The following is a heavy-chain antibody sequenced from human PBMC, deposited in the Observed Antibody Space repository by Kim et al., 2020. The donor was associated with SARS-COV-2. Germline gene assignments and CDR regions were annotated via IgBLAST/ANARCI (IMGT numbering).Heavy chain of an antibody. D-gene: IGHD3-10*01. CDR2: IRSSGSTI. CDR1: GFTFSNYD. J-gene: IGHJ4*02. Sequence: GGSLRLSCAASGFTFSNYDMNWVRQAPGKGLEWVSYIRSSGSTIYYADSVRGRFTISRDNAENSLFLQMNSLRAEDTAVYYCARGIMSMVRGPFDSWGQGTLVTVSS. V-gene: IGHV3-48*03. CDR3: ARGIMSMVRGPFDS.